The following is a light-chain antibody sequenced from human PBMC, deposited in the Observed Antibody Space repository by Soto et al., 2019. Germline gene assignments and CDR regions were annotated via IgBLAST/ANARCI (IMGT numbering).Light chain of an antibody. J-gene: IGLJ2*01. CDR2: SNN. V-gene: IGLV1-44*01. CDR3: AAWDDSLNGPV. Sequence: QSVLTQPPSASGTPGQRVTISCSGGSSNIGSNTVNWYQHLPGTAPTLLIYSNNQRPSGVPDRFSGSMSGTSASLAISGLQSEDEADYYCAAWDDSLNGPVFGGGTKLTVL. CDR1: SSNIGSNT.